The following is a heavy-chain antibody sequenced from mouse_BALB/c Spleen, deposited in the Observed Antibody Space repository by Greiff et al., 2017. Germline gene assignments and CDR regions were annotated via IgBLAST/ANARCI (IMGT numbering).Heavy chain of an antibody. CDR3: TRIFITTVVAGGYFDY. Sequence: EVMLVESGGGLVKPGGSLKLSCAASGFTFSSYTMSWVRQTPEKRLEWVATISSGGSYTYYPDSVKGRFTISRDNAKNTLYLQMSSLKSEDTAMYYCTRIFITTVVAGGYFDYWGQGTTLTVSS. D-gene: IGHD1-1*01. CDR2: ISSGGSYT. J-gene: IGHJ2*01. CDR1: GFTFSSYT. V-gene: IGHV5-6-4*01.